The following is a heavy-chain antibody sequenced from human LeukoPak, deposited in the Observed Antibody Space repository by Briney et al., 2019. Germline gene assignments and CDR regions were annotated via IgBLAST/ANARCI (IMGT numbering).Heavy chain of an antibody. CDR2: INNYSGYT. CDR1: GYTFSSYG. J-gene: IGHJ5*02. Sequence: ASVKVSCKASGYTFSSYGISWVRQAPGQGLEWMGWINNYSGYTNYAQKFQGRVTMTTDTSTNTVYMELRSLRSDDTAVYYCARDSSHSNTWPQWFDPWGQGTLVTVSS. D-gene: IGHD6-13*01. CDR3: ARDSSHSNTWPQWFDP. V-gene: IGHV1-18*01.